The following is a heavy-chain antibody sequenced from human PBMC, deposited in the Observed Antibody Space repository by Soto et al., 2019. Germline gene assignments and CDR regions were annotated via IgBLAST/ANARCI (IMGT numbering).Heavy chain of an antibody. V-gene: IGHV2-5*02. Sequence: XGPTLVNPTQTLRLTGTFSGFSLSTSGVGVGWFRQPPGKALEWLALIYWDDEKRYSPSLKSRLTITKDTSKNQVVLKMTNMDPVDTATYYCAHVRLYDISPGYYALFDYWGQGTLVTVSS. J-gene: IGHJ4*02. D-gene: IGHD3-9*01. CDR3: AHVRLYDISPGYYALFDY. CDR2: IYWDDEK. CDR1: GFSLSTSGVG.